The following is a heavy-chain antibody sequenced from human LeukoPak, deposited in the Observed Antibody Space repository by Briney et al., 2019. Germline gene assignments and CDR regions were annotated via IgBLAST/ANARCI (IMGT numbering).Heavy chain of an antibody. Sequence: GESLKISCKGSGYSFTSYWIGWVRQMPGKGLEWMGIIYPGDSDIRYSPSFQGQVTISADKSISTAYLQWSSLKASDTAMYYCARDYGDYGTYYYGMDVWGQGTTVTVSS. D-gene: IGHD4-17*01. CDR2: IYPGDSDI. V-gene: IGHV5-51*01. J-gene: IGHJ6*02. CDR1: GYSFTSYW. CDR3: ARDYGDYGTYYYGMDV.